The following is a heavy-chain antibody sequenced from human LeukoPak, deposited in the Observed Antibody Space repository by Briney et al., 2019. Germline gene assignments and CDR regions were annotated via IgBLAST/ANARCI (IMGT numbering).Heavy chain of an antibody. Sequence: SVKVSCKASGGTFSSYAISWVRQAPGQGLEWMGGIIPIFGTANYAQKFQGRVTITADESTSTAYMELSSLKSEDTAVYYCARGRGRGSYSWRDAFDIWGQGTMVTVSS. CDR2: IIPIFGTA. V-gene: IGHV1-69*01. D-gene: IGHD1-26*01. J-gene: IGHJ3*02. CDR1: GGTFSSYA. CDR3: ARGRGRGSYSWRDAFDI.